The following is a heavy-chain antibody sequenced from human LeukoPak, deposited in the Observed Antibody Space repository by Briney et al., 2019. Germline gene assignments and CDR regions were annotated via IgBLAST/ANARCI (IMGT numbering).Heavy chain of an antibody. CDR2: INHSGST. Sequence: SETPSLTCAVYGGSFSGYYWSWIRQPPGKGLEWIGEINHSGSTNYNPSLKSRVTISVDTSKNQFSLKLSSVTAADTAVYYCARRLSNYYYYYYMDVWGKGTTVTISS. D-gene: IGHD6-25*01. J-gene: IGHJ6*03. CDR3: ARRLSNYYYYYYMDV. V-gene: IGHV4-34*01. CDR1: GGSFSGYY.